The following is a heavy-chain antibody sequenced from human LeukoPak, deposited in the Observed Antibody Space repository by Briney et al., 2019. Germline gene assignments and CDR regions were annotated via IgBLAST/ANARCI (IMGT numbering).Heavy chain of an antibody. D-gene: IGHD5-18*01. CDR1: GYSISRDYY. CDR3: ARVAMAHFDY. V-gene: IGHV4-38-2*02. J-gene: IGHJ4*02. CDR2: IYHSGDT. Sequence: PSETLSLTCTVSGYSISRDYYWGWIRQPPGEGLEWIGSIYHSGDTHYSPSLRSRVTISVDTSKNQFSLKLSSVTAADTAVYYCARVAMAHFDYWGQGTLVTVSS.